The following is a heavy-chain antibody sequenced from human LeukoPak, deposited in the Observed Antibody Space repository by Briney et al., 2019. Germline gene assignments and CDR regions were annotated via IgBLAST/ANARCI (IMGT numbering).Heavy chain of an antibody. CDR2: ISAYNGNT. CDR1: GYTFTSYG. CDR3: ARDVWLPESYDFWSREEDAFDI. J-gene: IGHJ3*02. D-gene: IGHD3-3*01. Sequence: GASVKVSCKASGYTFTSYGISWVRQAPGQGLEWMGWISAYNGNTNYAQKLQGRVTMTTDTSTSTAYMELRSLRSDDTAVYYCARDVWLPESYDFWSREEDAFDIWGQGTMVTVSS. V-gene: IGHV1-18*01.